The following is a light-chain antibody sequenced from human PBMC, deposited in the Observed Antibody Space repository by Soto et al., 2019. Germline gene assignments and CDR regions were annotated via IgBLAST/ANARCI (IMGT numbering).Light chain of an antibody. CDR2: WAS. J-gene: IGKJ5*01. Sequence: DIVMTQSTDSLAVSLGERATINCKSSQSVLYSSNNKNYLAWYQQKPGQPPKLLIYWASIRESGVPDRFSGSGSGTDFTLTISSLQAEDVAVYYCQQYYSTPITFGQGTRLEIK. CDR1: QSVLYSSNNKNY. V-gene: IGKV4-1*01. CDR3: QQYYSTPIT.